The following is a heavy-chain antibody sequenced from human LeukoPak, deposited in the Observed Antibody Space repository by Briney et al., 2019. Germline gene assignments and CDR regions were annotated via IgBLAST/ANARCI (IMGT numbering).Heavy chain of an antibody. CDR3: ARRKYCSSTSCKEPRLDY. J-gene: IGHJ4*02. CDR1: GFTFSHDW. CDR2: ISSSSSYI. V-gene: IGHV3-21*01. Sequence: PGGSLRLSCAASGFTFSHDWMSWVRQAPGKGLEWVSSISSSSSYIYYADSVKGRFTISRDNAKNSLYLQMNSLRAEDTAVYYCARRKYCSSTSCKEPRLDYWGQGTLVTVSS. D-gene: IGHD2-2*01.